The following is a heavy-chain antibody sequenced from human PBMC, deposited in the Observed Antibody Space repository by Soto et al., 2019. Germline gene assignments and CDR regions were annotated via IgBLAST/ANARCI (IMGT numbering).Heavy chain of an antibody. CDR1: GYTFTGYY. CDR3: ARDRIHLWLRTRPRDAFDI. J-gene: IGHJ3*02. Sequence: QVQLVQSGAEVKKPGASVKVSCKASGYTFTGYYMHWVRQAPGQGLEWMGWINPNSGGTNYAQKFQGRVTMTRDTSISTAYMELSRLRSDDTAVYYCARDRIHLWLRTRPRDAFDIWGQGTMVTVSS. CDR2: INPNSGGT. D-gene: IGHD5-18*01. V-gene: IGHV1-2*02.